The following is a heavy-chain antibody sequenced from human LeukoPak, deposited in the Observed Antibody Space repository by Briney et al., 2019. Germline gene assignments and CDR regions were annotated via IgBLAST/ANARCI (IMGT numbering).Heavy chain of an antibody. CDR2: ITYDGRTT. CDR1: GFSFSSFT. J-gene: IGHJ1*01. CDR3: AKDLWWGFSNSWDPAENPQN. D-gene: IGHD2-2*01. V-gene: IGHV3-23*01. Sequence: PGGSLRLSCAASGFSFSSFTMSWVRQVPGKGLEWVSTITYDGRTTNYADSVKGRFSISRDDSRNSLYLQMNGLRAEDTAIYYCAKDLWWGFSNSWDPAENPQNRGQGVLVTVSS.